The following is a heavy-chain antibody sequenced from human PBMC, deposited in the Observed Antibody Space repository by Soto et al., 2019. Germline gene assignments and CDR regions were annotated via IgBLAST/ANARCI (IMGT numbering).Heavy chain of an antibody. CDR2: IYNGGST. CDR1: GGSISNVNYC. V-gene: IGHV4-30-4*01. J-gene: IGHJ4*02. D-gene: IGHD7-27*01. CDR3: ASGPSGDKVDY. Sequence: QVQLQESGPGLVKPSETLSLTCTVSGGSISNVNYCWSWIRQSPDKVLEWSGYIYNGGSTYNNPSLKXRXTXSGXTSKNQYSLKLSCVSAADTAVYYCASGPSGDKVDYWGQGTLVTVSS.